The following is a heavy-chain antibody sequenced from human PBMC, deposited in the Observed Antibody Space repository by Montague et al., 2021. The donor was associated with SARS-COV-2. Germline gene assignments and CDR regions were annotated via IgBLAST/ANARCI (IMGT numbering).Heavy chain of an antibody. CDR1: GFSLDASGAG. CDR3: THTGWRSFGHSQY. J-gene: IGHJ4*02. D-gene: IGHD3-3*02. V-gene: IGHV2-5*02. CDR2: IYWDDSK. Sequence: PALVNPTQTLTLTCRFSGFSLDASGAGVGWFRQPPGEALEWLSTIYWDDSKVFRPSLQARLTITKDTSKNQVVLEMTNVKPVDTATYYCTHTGWRSFGHSQYWGRGTLVTVSS.